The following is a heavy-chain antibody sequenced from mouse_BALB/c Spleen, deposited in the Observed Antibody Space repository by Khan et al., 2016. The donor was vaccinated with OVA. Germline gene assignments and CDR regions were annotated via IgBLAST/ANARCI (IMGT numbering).Heavy chain of an antibody. D-gene: IGHD1-1*01. CDR2: ISHGGSSA. Sequence: EVQLVESGGGLVQPGGSLKLSCAASGFTFSSYTMSWVRQTPDKRLEWVAFISHGGSSAYYPATVQGRFTSSRDNAKNTLYLQMSSLKSEDTAMYYCARPSTTEYYYGMDYWGQGTSVTVSS. CDR1: GFTFSSYT. V-gene: IGHV5-12-2*01. CDR3: ARPSTTEYYYGMDY. J-gene: IGHJ4*01.